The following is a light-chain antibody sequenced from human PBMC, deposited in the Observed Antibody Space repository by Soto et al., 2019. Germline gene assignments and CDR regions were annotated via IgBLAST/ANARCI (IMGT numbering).Light chain of an antibody. V-gene: IGLV2-14*01. CDR3: SSYTSSNTLEV. Sequence: QSVLIRPASVSGSPGQSITISCTGTSRDVGGSNYVSWYQHHPHRAPKLLIYEVSYRPSGVSSRFSGSKSGNTASLTISGLQAEDEADYYCSSYTSSNTLEVFGVGTKLTVL. J-gene: IGLJ2*01. CDR1: SRDVGGSNY. CDR2: EVS.